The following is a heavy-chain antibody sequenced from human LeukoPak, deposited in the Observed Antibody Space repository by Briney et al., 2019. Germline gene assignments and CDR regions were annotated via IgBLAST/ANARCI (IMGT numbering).Heavy chain of an antibody. D-gene: IGHD1-26*01. Sequence: SETLSLTCAVYGGSFSVYYWTWIRQPPGKGLEWIGEINHRGSTNHNPSLKSRVTISVDTSKNQFSLKLSSVTAADTAVYYCASHSGSYYDGVYWGQGTLVTVSS. J-gene: IGHJ4*02. CDR3: ASHSGSYYDGVY. CDR1: GGSFSVYY. CDR2: INHRGST. V-gene: IGHV4-34*01.